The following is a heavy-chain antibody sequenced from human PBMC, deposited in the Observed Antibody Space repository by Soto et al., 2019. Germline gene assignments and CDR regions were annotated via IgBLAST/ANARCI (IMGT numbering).Heavy chain of an antibody. V-gene: IGHV3-23*01. CDR3: AKDRVEYYDFWSGPGNWFDP. D-gene: IGHD3-3*01. CDR2: ISGSGGST. Sequence: GGSLRLSCAASGFTFSSYAMSWVRQAPGKGLEWVSAISGSGGSTYYADSVKGRFTISRDNSKNTLYLQMNSLRAEDTAVYYCAKDRVEYYDFWSGPGNWFDPWGQGTLVTVSS. J-gene: IGHJ5*02. CDR1: GFTFSSYA.